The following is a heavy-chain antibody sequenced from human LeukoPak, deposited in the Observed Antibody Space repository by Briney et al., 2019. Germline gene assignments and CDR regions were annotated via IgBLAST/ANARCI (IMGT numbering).Heavy chain of an antibody. Sequence: WASVKVSCKASGYTFTSYDINWVRQAPGQGLEWMGWMNPNSGNTGYAQKFQGRVTITRNTSISTAYMELSSLRSEDTAVYYCARVGSGYYTYYYYYMDVWGKGTTVTVSS. CDR3: ARVGSGYYTYYYYYMDV. J-gene: IGHJ6*03. V-gene: IGHV1-8*03. CDR1: GYTFTSYD. D-gene: IGHD3-3*01. CDR2: MNPNSGNT.